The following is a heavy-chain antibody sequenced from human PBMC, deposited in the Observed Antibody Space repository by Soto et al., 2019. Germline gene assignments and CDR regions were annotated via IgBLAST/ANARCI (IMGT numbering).Heavy chain of an antibody. CDR3: ARGPYYYGSGSHNWFDP. D-gene: IGHD3-10*01. V-gene: IGHV4-34*01. Sequence: PSETLSLTCAVYGGSFSGYYWSWIRQPPGKGLEWIGEINHSGSTNYNPSLKSRVTISVDTSKNQFSLKLSSVTAADTAVYYCARGPYYYGSGSHNWFDPWGQGXLVTVYS. CDR1: GGSFSGYY. CDR2: INHSGST. J-gene: IGHJ5*02.